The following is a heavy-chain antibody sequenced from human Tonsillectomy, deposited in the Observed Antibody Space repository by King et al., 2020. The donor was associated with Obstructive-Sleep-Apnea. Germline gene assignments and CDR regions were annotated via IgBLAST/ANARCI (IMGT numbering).Heavy chain of an antibody. CDR3: ARCAAGPCCYYGFDV. Sequence: QLVQSGGGLVQPGGSLRLSCAASGFTFSSYSMNWVRQAPGKGLEWISYISGSGNTIYYADSVKGRFTISRDNARDSLVLQLNSLRDDDRAVYYCARCAAGPCCYYGFDVWEQGTTFAV. V-gene: IGHV3-48*02. CDR2: ISGSGNTI. J-gene: IGHJ6*01. CDR1: GFTFSSYS. D-gene: IGHD2-15*01.